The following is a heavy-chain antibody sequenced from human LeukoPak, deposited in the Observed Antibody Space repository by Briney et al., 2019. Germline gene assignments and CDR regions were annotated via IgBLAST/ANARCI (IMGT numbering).Heavy chain of an antibody. V-gene: IGHV4-30-4*01. Sequence: SQTLSLTCTVSGDSINSGDYYWSWIRHPPGNGLEWIGYIYYSGSTYYNPSLKTRVTISVDTSKNQFSLKLSSVTAADTAVYYCARDNGYGQLDSWGQGSLVTVSS. J-gene: IGHJ4*02. CDR2: IYYSGST. CDR3: ARDNGYGQLDS. D-gene: IGHD2-15*01. CDR1: GDSINSGDYY.